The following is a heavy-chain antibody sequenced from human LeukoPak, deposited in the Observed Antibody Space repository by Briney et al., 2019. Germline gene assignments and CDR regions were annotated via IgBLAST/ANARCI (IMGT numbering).Heavy chain of an antibody. V-gene: IGHV3-11*01. Sequence: GGSLRLSCAASGFTFSDYYMSWIRQPPGKGLEWVSYISSSGSTIYYAASVKGRFTIPRDNAKNSLYLQMNSLRAEDTAVYYCARDQGSGSSNWFDPWGQGTLVTVSS. CDR2: ISSSGSTI. D-gene: IGHD3-10*01. CDR3: ARDQGSGSSNWFDP. J-gene: IGHJ5*02. CDR1: GFTFSDYY.